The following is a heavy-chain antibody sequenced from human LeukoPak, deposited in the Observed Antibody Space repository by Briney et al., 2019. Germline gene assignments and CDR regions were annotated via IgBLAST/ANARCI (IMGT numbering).Heavy chain of an antibody. CDR1: GYTFTGYY. D-gene: IGHD3-22*01. CDR3: ARDKGYDSSGYNWFDP. CDR2: INPNSGGT. V-gene: IGHV1-2*02. J-gene: IGHJ5*02. Sequence: GASVKVSCKASGYTFTGYYMHWVRQAPGQGLEWMGWINPNSGGTNYAQKFQGRVTMTRDTSISTAYMELSRLRSDDTAVYYCARDKGYDSSGYNWFDPWGQGTLVTVSS.